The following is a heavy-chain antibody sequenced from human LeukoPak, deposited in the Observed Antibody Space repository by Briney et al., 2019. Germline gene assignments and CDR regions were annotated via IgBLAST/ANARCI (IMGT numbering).Heavy chain of an antibody. J-gene: IGHJ5*02. CDR2: IIKSGSHI. D-gene: IGHD4-23*01. V-gene: IGHV3-21*01. CDR1: GFAFSDYS. Sequence: GGSLRLSCAASGFAFSDYSMNWVRQAPGKGLEWVSAIIKSGSHIYYADSVKGRFTISRDNANNSLYLQMTGLRAEDTAVYYCARGRGGDNSNWFDPWGPGTLVTVSS. CDR3: ARGRGGDNSNWFDP.